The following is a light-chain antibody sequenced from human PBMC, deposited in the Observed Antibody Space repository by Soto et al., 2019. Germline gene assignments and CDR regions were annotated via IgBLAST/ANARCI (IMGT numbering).Light chain of an antibody. CDR3: QKFDHAPRT. J-gene: IGKJ1*01. CDR1: QGISNH. CDR2: AAS. Sequence: DIPMTQSPSSLSASVGDRVTITCRASQGISNHLAWYQQKPGKAPKLLIYAASTLQSGVPSRFSGSGSGTEFTLTISSLQPDDVATYYCQKFDHAPRTFGQGTKVEVK. V-gene: IGKV1-27*01.